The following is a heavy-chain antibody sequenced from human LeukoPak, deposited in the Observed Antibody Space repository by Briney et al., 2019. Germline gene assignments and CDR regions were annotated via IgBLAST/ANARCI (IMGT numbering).Heavy chain of an antibody. J-gene: IGHJ3*02. D-gene: IGHD3-9*01. CDR1: GYTFTSYG. CDR2: ISAYNGNT. Sequence: ASVKVSCKASGYTFTSYGISWVRQAPGQGLEWMRWISAYNGNTNYAQKLQGRVTMTTDTSTSTAYMELRSLRSDDTAVYYCARVNIYDILTGYALDAFDIWGQGTMVTVSS. V-gene: IGHV1-18*01. CDR3: ARVNIYDILTGYALDAFDI.